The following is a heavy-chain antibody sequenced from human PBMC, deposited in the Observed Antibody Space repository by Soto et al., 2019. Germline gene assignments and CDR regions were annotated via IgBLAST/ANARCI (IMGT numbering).Heavy chain of an antibody. CDR1: GGTFSSYA. CDR3: ARDRRVRGVMPWFDP. J-gene: IGHJ5*02. Sequence: ASVKVSCKASGGTFSSYAISWVRQAPGQGLEWMGGIIPIFGTANYAQKFQGRVTITADESTSTAYMELSSLRSEDTAVYYCARDRRVRGVMPWFDPWGQGTLVTVSS. D-gene: IGHD3-10*01. CDR2: IIPIFGTA. V-gene: IGHV1-69*13.